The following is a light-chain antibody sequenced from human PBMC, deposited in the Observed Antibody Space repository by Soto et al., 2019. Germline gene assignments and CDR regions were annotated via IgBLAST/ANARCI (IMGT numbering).Light chain of an antibody. V-gene: IGKV1-39*01. Sequence: DIQMTQPPSSLSASVGDRVTITCRASQSISTYLNWYQQRQGKAPKLLIYAASSLQSGVPSRFSGSGSGTDFTLTISSLQPEDFATYYCQQSYSTPLTFGGGTKVDIK. CDR2: AAS. CDR1: QSISTY. J-gene: IGKJ4*01. CDR3: QQSYSTPLT.